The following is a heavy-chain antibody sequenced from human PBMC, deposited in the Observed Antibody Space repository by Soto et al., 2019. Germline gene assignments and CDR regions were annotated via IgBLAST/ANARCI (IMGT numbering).Heavy chain of an antibody. D-gene: IGHD6-13*01. Sequence: EVQLVESGGGLVKPGGSLRLSCAASGFTFSSYSMNWVRQAPGKGLEWVSSISSSSSYIYYADSVKGRFTISRDNAKNSLYLQMNSLRAEDTAVYYCATSSSSWYVVGFDYWGQGTLVTVSS. V-gene: IGHV3-21*01. CDR3: ATSSSSWYVVGFDY. CDR1: GFTFSSYS. CDR2: ISSSSSYI. J-gene: IGHJ4*02.